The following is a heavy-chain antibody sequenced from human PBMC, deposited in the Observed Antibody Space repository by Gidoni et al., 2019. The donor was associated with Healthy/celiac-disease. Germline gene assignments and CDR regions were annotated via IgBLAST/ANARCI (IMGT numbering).Heavy chain of an antibody. CDR3: ARERPDYYDSSGFQH. Sequence: QVQLVQSGAEVKKPGSSVKVSCTASGRTFSSYAISWVRQAPGQGLEWMVGIIPIFGTANYAKKFQGRVTITADESTSTAYMELSSLRSEDTAVYYCARERPDYYDSSGFQHWGQGTLVTVSS. CDR1: GRTFSSYA. J-gene: IGHJ1*01. CDR2: IIPIFGTA. V-gene: IGHV1-69*01. D-gene: IGHD3-22*01.